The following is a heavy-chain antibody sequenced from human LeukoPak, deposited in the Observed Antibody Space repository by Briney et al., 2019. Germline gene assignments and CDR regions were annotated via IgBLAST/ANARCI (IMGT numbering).Heavy chain of an antibody. J-gene: IGHJ2*01. D-gene: IGHD3-22*01. Sequence: ASVKVSCKASGYTFISYGISWVRQAPGQGLEWMGWISAYNGNTNYAQKFQGRVTMTTDTSTSTAYMELRSLRSDDTAVYYSARDIGWLLRQRYFDLWGRGTLVTVSS. V-gene: IGHV1-18*01. CDR3: ARDIGWLLRQRYFDL. CDR2: ISAYNGNT. CDR1: GYTFISYG.